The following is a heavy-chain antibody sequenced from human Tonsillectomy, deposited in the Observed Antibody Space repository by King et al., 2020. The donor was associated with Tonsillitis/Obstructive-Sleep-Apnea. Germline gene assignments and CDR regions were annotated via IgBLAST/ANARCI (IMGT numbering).Heavy chain of an antibody. CDR3: VRDDKDGRHLDY. D-gene: IGHD2-15*01. J-gene: IGHJ4*02. V-gene: IGHV1-46*01. CDR1: GYTFTGNY. CDR2: INPSDSIT. Sequence: VQLVQSGAEVKKPGASVKVSCKASGYTFTGNYIHWVRQAPGQGLEWLGIINPSDSITTYAQRFQGRVTMTRDTSTSPVNMELSSLRSDDTAVYYCVRDDKDGRHLDYWGQGSLVTVSS.